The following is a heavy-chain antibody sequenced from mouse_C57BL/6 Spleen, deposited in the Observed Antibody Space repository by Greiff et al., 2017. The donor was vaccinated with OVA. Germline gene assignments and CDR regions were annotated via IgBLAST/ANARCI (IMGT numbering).Heavy chain of an antibody. CDR2: INPNNGGT. CDR3: ARSTTVLDY. D-gene: IGHD1-1*01. V-gene: IGHV1-18*01. J-gene: IGHJ2*01. CDR1: GYTFTDYN. Sequence: DVHLVESGPELVKPGASVKIPCKASGYTFTDYNMDWVKQSHGKSLEWIGDINPNNGGTIYNQKFKGKATLTVDKSSSTAYMELRSLTSEDTAVYYCARSTTVLDYWGQGTTLTVSS.